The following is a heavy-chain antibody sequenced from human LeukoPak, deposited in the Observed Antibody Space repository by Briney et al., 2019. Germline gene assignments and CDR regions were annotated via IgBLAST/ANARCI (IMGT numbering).Heavy chain of an antibody. CDR3: ARHWGKPMVRGVFDY. CDR1: GGSFSGYY. V-gene: IGHV4-34*01. CDR2: INHSGST. J-gene: IGHJ4*02. D-gene: IGHD3-10*01. Sequence: SETLSLTCAVYGGSFSGYYWSWIRQPPGKGLEWIGEINHSGSTNYNPSLKSRVTISVDTSKNQFSLKLSSVTAADTAVYYCARHWGKPMVRGVFDYWGQGTLVTVSS.